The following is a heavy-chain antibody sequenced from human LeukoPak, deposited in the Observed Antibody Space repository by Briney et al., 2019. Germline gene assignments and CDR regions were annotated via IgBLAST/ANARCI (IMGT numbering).Heavy chain of an antibody. V-gene: IGHV1-46*01. CDR2: INPSGGST. CDR3: ARAAEGYSYGTWFDY. D-gene: IGHD5-18*01. Sequence: ASVKVSCKASGYTFTSYYMHWVRQAPGQGLEWMGIINPSGGSTSYAQKFQGRVTMTRDTSTSTVYMELSSLRSEDTAVYYCARAAEGYSYGTWFDYWGQGTLVTVSS. CDR1: GYTFTSYY. J-gene: IGHJ4*02.